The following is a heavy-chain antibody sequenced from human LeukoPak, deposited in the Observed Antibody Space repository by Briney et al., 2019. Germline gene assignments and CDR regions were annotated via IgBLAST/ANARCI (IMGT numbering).Heavy chain of an antibody. D-gene: IGHD5-18*01. V-gene: IGHV3-23*01. CDR3: ARDSGYSYGFSHLDY. CDR1: GFTFSSYA. Sequence: GGSLRLSCAASGFTFSSYAMSWVRQAPGKGLEWVSAISGSGGSTYYADSVKGRFTISRDNSKNTLYLQMNSLRAEDTAVYYCARDSGYSYGFSHLDYWGQGTLVTVSS. J-gene: IGHJ4*02. CDR2: ISGSGGST.